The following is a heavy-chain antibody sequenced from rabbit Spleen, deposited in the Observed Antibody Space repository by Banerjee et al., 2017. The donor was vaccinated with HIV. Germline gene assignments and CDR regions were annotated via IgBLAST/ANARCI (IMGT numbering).Heavy chain of an antibody. CDR2: IYGGSSGST. D-gene: IGHD8-1*01. Sequence: QSLEESGGDLVKPGASLTLTCTASGFSFSSSYYLCWVRQAPGKGLEWIACIYGGSSGSTAYASWAKVRFTVSKTSSTTVTLQMTSLTAADTATYFCARDGAGGTYFALWGPGTLVTVS. CDR1: GFSFSSSYY. V-gene: IGHV1S40*01. CDR3: ARDGAGGTYFAL. J-gene: IGHJ4*01.